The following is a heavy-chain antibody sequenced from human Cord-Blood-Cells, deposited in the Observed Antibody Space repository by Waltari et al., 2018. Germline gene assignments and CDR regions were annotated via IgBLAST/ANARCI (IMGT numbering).Heavy chain of an antibody. D-gene: IGHD6-13*01. CDR3: ARLGDSSSWPVPFDY. Sequence: QLQLQESGPGLVKPSETLSLTCTVSGGSISSSSYYWGWIRQRPGKGLEWIGSIYYSGSTYYNPSLKSRVTISVDTSKNQFSLKLSSVTAADTTVYYCARLGDSSSWPVPFDYWGQGTLVTVSS. CDR1: GGSISSSSYY. V-gene: IGHV4-39*01. CDR2: IYYSGST. J-gene: IGHJ4*02.